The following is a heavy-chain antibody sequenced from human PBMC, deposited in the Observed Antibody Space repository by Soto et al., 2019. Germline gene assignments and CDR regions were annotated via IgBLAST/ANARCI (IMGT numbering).Heavy chain of an antibody. Sequence: EVQLVESGGGLVQPGGSLRLSCAASGFTFSSYAMHWVRQAPGKGLEYVSAISSNGGSTYYANSVKGRFTISRDNAKNTLYLQMGSLRAEDMAVYYCARAGVVVPAACYYYYYMDVWGKGTTVTVSS. CDR1: GFTFSSYA. V-gene: IGHV3-64*01. CDR2: ISSNGGST. D-gene: IGHD2-2*01. CDR3: ARAGVVVPAACYYYYYMDV. J-gene: IGHJ6*03.